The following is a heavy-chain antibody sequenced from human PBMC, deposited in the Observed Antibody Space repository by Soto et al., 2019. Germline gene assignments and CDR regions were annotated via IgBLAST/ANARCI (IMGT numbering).Heavy chain of an antibody. J-gene: IGHJ4*02. D-gene: IGHD1-20*01. CDR2: IYYSGST. CDR3: ARFGITGSYYFDY. V-gene: IGHV4-30-4*01. Sequence: TLSLTCTVSGGSISSGDYYWSWIRQPPGKGLEWIGYIYYSGSTYYNPSLKSRVTISVDTSKNQFSLKLSSVTAADTAVYYCARFGITGSYYFDYWGQGTLVTVSS. CDR1: GGSISSGDYY.